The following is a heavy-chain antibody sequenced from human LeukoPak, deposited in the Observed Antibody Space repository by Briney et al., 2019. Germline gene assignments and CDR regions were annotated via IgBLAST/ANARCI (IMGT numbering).Heavy chain of an antibody. V-gene: IGHV1-24*01. Sequence: ASVKVSCKVSGYTLTELSMHWVRQAPGRGLEWMGGFDPEDGETIYAQKFQGRVTMTEDTSTDTAYMELSSLRSEDTAVYYCATRQSIVGATVDYWGQGTLVTVSS. CDR2: FDPEDGET. D-gene: IGHD1-26*01. CDR1: GYTLTELS. J-gene: IGHJ4*02. CDR3: ATRQSIVGATVDY.